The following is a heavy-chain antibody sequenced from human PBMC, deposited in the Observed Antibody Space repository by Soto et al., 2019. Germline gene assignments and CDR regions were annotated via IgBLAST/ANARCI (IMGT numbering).Heavy chain of an antibody. V-gene: IGHV1-46*01. Sequence: QVQLVQSGAEVKKPGASVKVSCKASGYTFTSYYMHWVRQAPGQGLEWMGIINPSGGSTSYAQKFRGRVTMTRDTSTSTVYMELSSLRSEDTAVYYCARDGVGATLPSYWGQGTLVTVSS. CDR2: INPSGGST. CDR3: ARDGVGATLPSY. D-gene: IGHD1-26*01. CDR1: GYTFTSYY. J-gene: IGHJ4*02.